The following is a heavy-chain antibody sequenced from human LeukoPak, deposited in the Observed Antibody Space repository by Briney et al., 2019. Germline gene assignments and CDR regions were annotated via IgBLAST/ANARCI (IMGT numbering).Heavy chain of an antibody. CDR1: GFTFSSYG. V-gene: IGHV3-30*02. D-gene: IGHD5-18*01. J-gene: IGHJ4*02. CDR3: AKDKNSYGFGGFDY. CDR2: IRYDGSNK. Sequence: GGSLRLSCAASGFTFSSYGMHWVRQAPGKGLEWVAFIRYDGSNKYYADSVKGRFTISRDNSKNTLYLQMNSLRAEDTAVYYCAKDKNSYGFGGFDYWGQGTLVTVSS.